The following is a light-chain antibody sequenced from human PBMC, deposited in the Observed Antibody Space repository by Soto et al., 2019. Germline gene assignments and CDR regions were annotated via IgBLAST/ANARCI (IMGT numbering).Light chain of an antibody. CDR3: QQYGSSPPTWT. J-gene: IGKJ1*01. CDR2: AAS. CDR1: QGISSY. Sequence: DIQLTQSPSFLSASVGDRVTITCRASQGISSYLAWYQQKPGKAPNLLIYAASTLQSGVPSRFSGSGSGTDFTLTISRLEPEDFAVYYCQQYGSSPPTWTFGQGTKVEIK. V-gene: IGKV1-9*01.